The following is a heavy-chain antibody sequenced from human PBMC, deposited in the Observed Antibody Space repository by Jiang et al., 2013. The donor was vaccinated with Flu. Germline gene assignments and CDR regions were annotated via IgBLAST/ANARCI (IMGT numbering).Heavy chain of an antibody. V-gene: IGHV3-30*02. D-gene: IGHD4-17*01. J-gene: IGHJ4*02. CDR1: GFTFSSYG. CDR3: AKDQISDTVTTGDY. Sequence: RLSCAASGFTFSSYGMHWVRQAPGKGLEWVAFIRYDGSNKYYADSVKGRFTISRDNSKNTLYLQMNSLRAEDTAVYYCAKDQISDTVTTGDYWGQGTLVTVSS. CDR2: IRYDGSNK.